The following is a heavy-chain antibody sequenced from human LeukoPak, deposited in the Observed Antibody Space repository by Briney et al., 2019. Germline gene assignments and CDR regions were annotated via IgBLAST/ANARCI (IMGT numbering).Heavy chain of an antibody. CDR2: INSDGSST. Sequence: GGSLRLSCAASGFTFSSYWMHWVRQAPGKGLVWVSRINSDGSSTSYADSVKGRFTISRDNAKNTLYLQMNSLRAEDTAVYYCARDRNYYDSSGYYRELTNWFDLWGQGTLVTVSS. CDR3: ARDRNYYDSSGYYRELTNWFDL. CDR1: GFTFSSYW. J-gene: IGHJ5*02. D-gene: IGHD3-22*01. V-gene: IGHV3-74*01.